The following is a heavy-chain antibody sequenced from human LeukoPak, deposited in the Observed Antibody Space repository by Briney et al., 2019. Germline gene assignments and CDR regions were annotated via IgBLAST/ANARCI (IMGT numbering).Heavy chain of an antibody. CDR1: GGSLSTHH. V-gene: IGHV4-59*11. CDR3: ARGRFDFWSGYYGPYGMDV. Sequence: SETLSLTCVVSGGSLSTHHWSWIRQSPGRGLEWIGYISDSGSTNYNPSLKSRVTISVDTSKNQFSLKLSSVTAADTAVYYRARGRFDFWSGYYGPYGMDVWGQGTTVTVSS. J-gene: IGHJ6*02. CDR2: ISDSGST. D-gene: IGHD3-3*01.